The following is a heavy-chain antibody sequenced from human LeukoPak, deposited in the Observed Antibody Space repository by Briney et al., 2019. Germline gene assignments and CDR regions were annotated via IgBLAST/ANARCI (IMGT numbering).Heavy chain of an antibody. V-gene: IGHV5-51*01. D-gene: IGHD6-13*01. CDR1: GYSFTSYW. CDR3: ARTRQQQLGRGYYYYYGMDV. CDR2: IYPGDSDT. Sequence: GEPLKISCKGSGYSFTSYWIGWVRQMPGKGLEWMGIIYPGDSDTRYSPSFQGQVTISADKSISTAYLQWSSLKASDTAMYYCARTRQQQLGRGYYYYYGMDVWGQGTTVTVSS. J-gene: IGHJ6*02.